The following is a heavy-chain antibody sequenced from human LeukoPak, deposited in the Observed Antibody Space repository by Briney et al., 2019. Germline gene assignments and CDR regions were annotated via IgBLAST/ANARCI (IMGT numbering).Heavy chain of an antibody. J-gene: IGHJ6*03. V-gene: IGHV3-7*01. D-gene: IGHD3-10*01. CDR3: ASLRGYGSGSYWSYYYYYYMDV. CDR1: GFTFSSYW. CDR2: IKQDGSEK. Sequence: GGSLRLSCAASGFTFSSYWMSWVRQAPGKGLEWVANIKQDGSEKYYVDSVKGRFTISRDNAKNLLYLQMNSLRAEDTAVYYCASLRGYGSGSYWSYYYYYYMDVWGKGTTVTVSS.